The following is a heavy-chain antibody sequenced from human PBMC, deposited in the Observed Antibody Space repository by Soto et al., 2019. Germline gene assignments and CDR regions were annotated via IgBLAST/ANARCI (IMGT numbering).Heavy chain of an antibody. CDR3: AISQDRGGRTTFIY. J-gene: IGHJ4*02. CDR2: INWKSDI. Sequence: GGSLRLSCAVSGFTFDDNAMHWVRQAPEKGLEWVSGINWKSDIGYADSVKGRFTISRDNAENSLYLQMNSLRAEDTASYYCAISQDRGGRTTFIYWGQGTQVTVSS. V-gene: IGHV3-9*01. CDR1: GFTFDDNA. D-gene: IGHD3-16*01.